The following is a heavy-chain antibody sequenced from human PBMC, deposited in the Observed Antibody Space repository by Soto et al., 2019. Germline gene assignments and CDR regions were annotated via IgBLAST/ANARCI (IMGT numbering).Heavy chain of an antibody. Sequence: SETLSLTCTVSGASVTTDGYYWSWIRQPPGKGLEWIGYMYYSGTSDYSPSLKSRVTISIDTSKNQFSLRLTSVTAADTAVYYCARVRRLEKVANWYYQSMDVWGQGTMVTVSS. CDR2: MYYSGTS. D-gene: IGHD5-12*01. CDR1: GASVTTDGYY. CDR3: ARVRRLEKVANWYYQSMDV. V-gene: IGHV4-61*08. J-gene: IGHJ6*02.